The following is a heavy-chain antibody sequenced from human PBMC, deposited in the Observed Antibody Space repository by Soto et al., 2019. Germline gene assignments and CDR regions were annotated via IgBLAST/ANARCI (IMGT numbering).Heavy chain of an antibody. D-gene: IGHD6-6*01. CDR3: ARGSSIAGLYYGMDV. V-gene: IGHV4-31*01. CDR2: NYYSGIT. J-gene: IGHJ6*02. CDR1: GGSISSGGYY. Sequence: QVQLQESGPGLVKPSQTLSLTCTVSGGSISSGGYYWTWIRQHPGKGLGWIGYNYYSGITYYNPSLQSPVTXPXXXSXXQFSLKLSSVTAADTAVYYCARGSSIAGLYYGMDVWGQGTMVTVSS.